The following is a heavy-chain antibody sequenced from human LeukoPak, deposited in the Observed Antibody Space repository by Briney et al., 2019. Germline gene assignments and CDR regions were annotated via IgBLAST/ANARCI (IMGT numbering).Heavy chain of an antibody. D-gene: IGHD3-10*01. CDR2: IYYSGST. J-gene: IGHJ4*02. V-gene: IGHV4-30-4*08. Sequence: SETLSLTCTVSGGSISSGGYYWSWIRQHPGKGLEWIGYIYYSGSTYYNPSLKSRVTISVDTSKNQFSLKLSSVTAADTAVYYCARGGSNYYGSGFTWDYWGQGTLVTVSS. CDR3: ARGGSNYYGSGFTWDY. CDR1: GGSISSGGYY.